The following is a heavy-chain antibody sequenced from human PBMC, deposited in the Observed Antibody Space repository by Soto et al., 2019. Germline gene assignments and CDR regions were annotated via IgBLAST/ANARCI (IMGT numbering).Heavy chain of an antibody. D-gene: IGHD6-13*01. CDR1: GYSISSSNW. CDR2: IYDCGST. V-gene: IGHV4-28*03. Sequence: QVQLQESGPGLVKPSETLSLTCAVSGYSISSSNWWGWIRQPPGKGLEWIGYIYDCGSTYYNTSLNTLYTMTVDTSKNHFSLNHSAGTAGNTAVYYYARGQHLPDYWGQGTLVTVSS. CDR3: ARGQHLPDY. J-gene: IGHJ4*02.